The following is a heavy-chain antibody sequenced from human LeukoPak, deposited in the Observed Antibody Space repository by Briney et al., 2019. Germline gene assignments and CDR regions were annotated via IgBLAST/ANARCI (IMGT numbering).Heavy chain of an antibody. CDR1: GGSFSGYY. CDR3: ARGTTTFDY. J-gene: IGHJ4*02. CDR2: INHSGST. D-gene: IGHD1-26*01. Sequence: SETLSLTCAVWGGSFSGYYWSWIRQPPGKGLEWIGEINHSGSTNYNPSLKSRVTISVDTSKNQFSLKLSSVTAADTAVYYCARGTTTFDYWGQGTLVTVSS. V-gene: IGHV4-34*01.